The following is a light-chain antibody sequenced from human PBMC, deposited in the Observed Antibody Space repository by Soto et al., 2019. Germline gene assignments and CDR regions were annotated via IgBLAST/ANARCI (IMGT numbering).Light chain of an antibody. CDR2: DAS. J-gene: IGKJ5*01. V-gene: IGKV3-20*01. CDR1: QSVSSSY. CDR3: QQYDNSPIT. Sequence: EIVLTQSPGTLSLSPGERATLSCMASQSVSSSYLAWYQQKPGQAPRLLIYDASNRATGIPARFSGSGSGTDFTLTINSLEPEDFAVYYCQQYDNSPITFGQGTRLEIK.